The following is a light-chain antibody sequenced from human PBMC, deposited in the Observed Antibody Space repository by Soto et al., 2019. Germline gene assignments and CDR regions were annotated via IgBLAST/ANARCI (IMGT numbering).Light chain of an antibody. J-gene: IGKJ1*01. CDR2: GAS. CDR1: QSVSSN. CDR3: QQYNNWPRT. V-gene: IGKV3-15*01. Sequence: EIVMTQSPATLSVSPGERATLSCRASQSVSSNLAWYQQKPGQAPRLLIYGASTRAIGFPARFSGSGSGTDFTLTISSLQSEDFAFYYCQQYNNWPRTFGQGTKVEIK.